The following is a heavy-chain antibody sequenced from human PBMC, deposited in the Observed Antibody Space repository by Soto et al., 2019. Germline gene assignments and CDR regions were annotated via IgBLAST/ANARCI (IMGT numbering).Heavy chain of an antibody. Sequence: GGSLRLSCAASGFTFSNYGMHWVRQAPGKGLEWVAVISYDGSNKYYADSVQGRFTISRGNSKNRLYLQMNSLTPEDTAVYYCARGGVCGYDYSDGSGNDAFDIWGQGTMVTVSS. CDR3: ARGGVCGYDYSDGSGNDAFDI. V-gene: IGHV3-30*13. J-gene: IGHJ3*02. CDR2: ISYDGSNK. D-gene: IGHD5-12*01. CDR1: GFTFSNYG.